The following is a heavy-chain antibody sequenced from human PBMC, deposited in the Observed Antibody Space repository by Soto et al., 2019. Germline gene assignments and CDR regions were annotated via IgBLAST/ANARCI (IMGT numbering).Heavy chain of an antibody. Sequence: ASVKVSCKASGYTFTSYYMHWVRQAPGKGLEWMGGFDPEDGETIYAQKFQGRVTMTEDTSTDTAYMELSSLRSEDTAVYYCATATRHDAFDIWGQGTMVTVSS. V-gene: IGHV1-24*01. CDR3: ATATRHDAFDI. CDR2: FDPEDGET. J-gene: IGHJ3*02. CDR1: GYTFTSYY.